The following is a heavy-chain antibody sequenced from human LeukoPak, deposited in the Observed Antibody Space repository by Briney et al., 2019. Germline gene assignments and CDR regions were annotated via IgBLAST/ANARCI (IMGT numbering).Heavy chain of an antibody. D-gene: IGHD2-2*01. CDR3: AKDPSVPAASYYYMDV. J-gene: IGHJ6*03. CDR1: GFTFSSYA. V-gene: IGHV3-23*01. Sequence: PGGSLRLSCAASGFTFSSYAMTWVRQAPGKGLEWVSTISGSSGNTYYADSVKGRFTISRDNSKSTLYLQMNSLRAEDTAVYYCAKDPSVPAASYYYMDVWGKGTTVTVSS. CDR2: ISGSSGNT.